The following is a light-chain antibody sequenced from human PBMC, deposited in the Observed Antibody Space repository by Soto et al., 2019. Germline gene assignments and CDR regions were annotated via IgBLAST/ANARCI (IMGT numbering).Light chain of an antibody. Sequence: QSVLTQPASVSGSPGQSITISCTGTSSDVGSYNYVAWYQQFPGKTPKLMIYEVRNRPSGVSSRFSGSKSGNTASLTISGLQAEDEADYYCSSYTSSSTIVFGTGTKVTVL. J-gene: IGLJ1*01. V-gene: IGLV2-14*01. CDR2: EVR. CDR3: SSYTSSSTIV. CDR1: SSDVGSYNY.